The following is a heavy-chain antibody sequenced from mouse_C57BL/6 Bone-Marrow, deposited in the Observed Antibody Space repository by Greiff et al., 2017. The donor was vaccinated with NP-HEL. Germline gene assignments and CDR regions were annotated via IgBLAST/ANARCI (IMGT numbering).Heavy chain of an antibody. J-gene: IGHJ1*03. CDR1: GYTFTDYN. CDR3: ARRDSNYVWYFDV. V-gene: IGHV1-18*01. CDR2: INPNNGGT. D-gene: IGHD2-5*01. Sequence: VQLQQSGPELVKPGASVKIPCKASGYTFTDYNMDWVKQSPGKSLEWIGDINPNNGGTIYNQKFKGKATLTVDKSSNTAYMELRSLTSEDTAVYYFARRDSNYVWYFDVWGTGTTVTVSS.